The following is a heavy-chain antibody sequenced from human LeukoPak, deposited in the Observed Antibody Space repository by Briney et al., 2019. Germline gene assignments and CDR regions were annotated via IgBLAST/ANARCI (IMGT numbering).Heavy chain of an antibody. CDR3: AKSGYCGGDCYNFDY. V-gene: IGHV3-30*02. Sequence: GGSLRLSCAASGFTFSSYGMHWVRQAPGKGLEWVAFIRYDGSNKYCADSVKGRFTISRDNSKNTLYLQMNSLRAEDTAVYYCAKSGYCGGDCYNFDYWGQGTLVTVSS. CDR2: IRYDGSNK. D-gene: IGHD2-21*01. CDR1: GFTFSSYG. J-gene: IGHJ4*02.